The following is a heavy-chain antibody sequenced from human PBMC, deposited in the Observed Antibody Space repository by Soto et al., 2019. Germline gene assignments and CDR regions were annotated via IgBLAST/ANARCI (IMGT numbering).Heavy chain of an antibody. Sequence: SETLSLTCKVSGGSISSTSSYCSWVRQPPGKGLEWIGSGYYDVNTYYNPSLKSRISISIDSSKNEFSLRLRSVTAADTAIYYCVGHFNARGGGHFPHWGQGTTVTVSS. CDR1: GGSISSTSSY. V-gene: IGHV4-39*01. J-gene: IGHJ1*01. CDR3: VGHFNARGGGHFPH. CDR2: GYYDVNT. D-gene: IGHD3-10*01.